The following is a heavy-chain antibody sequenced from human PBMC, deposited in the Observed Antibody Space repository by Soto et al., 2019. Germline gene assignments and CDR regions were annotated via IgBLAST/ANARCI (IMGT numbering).Heavy chain of an antibody. CDR2: IIPLLDIA. V-gene: IGHV1-69*08. D-gene: IGHD5-12*01. J-gene: IGHJ4*02. CDR3: ARDSPIGSTFSGYEAIDH. Sequence: QVQLVQSGAEVKKPGSSVKVSCKTSGGTFSNDIITWVRQAPGQGLEWMGRIIPLLDIANYAQKFQGRVTITADKSTSTAYMELNSLRSEDTAVYYCARDSPIGSTFSGYEAIDHWGQGTLVTVSS. CDR1: GGTFSNDI.